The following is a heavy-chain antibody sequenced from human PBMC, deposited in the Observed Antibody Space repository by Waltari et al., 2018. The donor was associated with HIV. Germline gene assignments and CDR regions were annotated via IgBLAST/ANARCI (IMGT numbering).Heavy chain of an antibody. CDR1: AGSISSGDYH. V-gene: IGHV4-30-4*01. CDR2: IYYSGTT. J-gene: IGHJ4*02. CDR3: ATARSGAGTSTSCLSCDDY. Sequence: QVQLQESGPGLVKPSQTLSLTCTVSAGSISSGDYHWSWTRQPPGKGLEWIGYIYYSGTTNYTASRNSRLTISLATSKSQFSLKLISVTAADTAVYYCATARSGAGTSTSCLSCDDYWGQGTLVTVSS. D-gene: IGHD2-2*01.